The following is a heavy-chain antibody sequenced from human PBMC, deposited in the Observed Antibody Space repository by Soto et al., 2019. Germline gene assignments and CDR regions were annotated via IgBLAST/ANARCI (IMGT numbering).Heavy chain of an antibody. CDR2: GSYSGTT. CDR1: GVSVSSGSFY. Sequence: SETLSLTCTVSGVSVSSGSFYWAWIRQPPGKGLEWIGFGSYSGTTNYNPSLKSRVTISVDTSRSQSSLKVSSLTAADTAVYYCARGATVTQYDYWGQGTLVNVSS. J-gene: IGHJ4*02. D-gene: IGHD4-17*01. CDR3: ARGATVTQYDY. V-gene: IGHV4-61*01.